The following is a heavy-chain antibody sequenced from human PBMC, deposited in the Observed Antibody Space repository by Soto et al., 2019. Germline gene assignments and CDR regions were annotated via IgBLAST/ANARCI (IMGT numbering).Heavy chain of an antibody. J-gene: IGHJ4*02. CDR2: INPNSGGT. CDR3: ARGVAVTVTTTLDY. D-gene: IGHD4-17*01. Sequence: ASVKVSCKASGYTFTGYYMHWVRQAPGQGLEWMGWINPNSGGTNYAQKFQGWVTMTKDTSISTAYMELSRLRSDDTAVYYCARGVAVTVTTTLDYWGQGTLVTVYS. V-gene: IGHV1-2*04. CDR1: GYTFTGYY.